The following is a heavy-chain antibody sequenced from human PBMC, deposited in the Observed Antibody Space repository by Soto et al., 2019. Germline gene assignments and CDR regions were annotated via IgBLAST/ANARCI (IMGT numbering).Heavy chain of an antibody. J-gene: IGHJ2*01. CDR2: IFDSGST. V-gene: IGHV4-30-4*01. Sequence: QVQLQESGPGLVKPSQTLSLTCTVSGGSISGGVYYWSWIRQPPGKGLEWIGYIFDSGSTYYNQSLKSRVTISVDTSKNQSSLRLSSVTAADTAVYYCAREIIPLPTDWYFDLWGRGTLVTVSS. D-gene: IGHD2-15*01. CDR3: AREIIPLPTDWYFDL. CDR1: GGSISGGVYY.